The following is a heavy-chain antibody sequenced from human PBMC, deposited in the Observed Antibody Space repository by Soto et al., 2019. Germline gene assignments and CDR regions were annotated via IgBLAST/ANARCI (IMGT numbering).Heavy chain of an antibody. Sequence: GASVQVSCKASGGTFSSYAISWVRQAPGQGLEWMGGIIPIFGTANYAQKFQGRVTITADESTSTAYMELSSLRSEDTAVYYCARDIVVVPAARANYYYGMDGWGQGTTVTVSS. D-gene: IGHD2-2*01. V-gene: IGHV1-69*13. CDR1: GGTFSSYA. CDR3: ARDIVVVPAARANYYYGMDG. J-gene: IGHJ6*02. CDR2: IIPIFGTA.